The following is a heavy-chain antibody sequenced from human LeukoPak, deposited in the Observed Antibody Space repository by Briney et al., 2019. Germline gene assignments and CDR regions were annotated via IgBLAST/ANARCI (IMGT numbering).Heavy chain of an antibody. CDR2: MNPNTGNT. Sequence: GASVKVSCKASGYTFTSYDINWVRQATGQGLEWMGWMNPNTGNTGSAQKFQGRVTMTRNTSISTAYVELSSLRSDDTAVYYCARSPDRYYDILTGYYNIWFDPWGQGTLVTVSS. D-gene: IGHD3-9*01. CDR3: ARSPDRYYDILTGYYNIWFDP. J-gene: IGHJ5*02. V-gene: IGHV1-8*01. CDR1: GYTFTSYD.